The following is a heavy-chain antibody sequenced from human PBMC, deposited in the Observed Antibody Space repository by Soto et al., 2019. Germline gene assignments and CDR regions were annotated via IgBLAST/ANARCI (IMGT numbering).Heavy chain of an antibody. V-gene: IGHV4-30-4*01. D-gene: IGHD1-26*01. CDR3: LRVVEADTRHTDFDS. CDR1: GDSINSADCY. J-gene: IGHJ4*02. CDR2: ISYSGST. Sequence: PSETLPLTCTVSGDSINSADCYWSWIRHPPGKGLEWIGHISYSGSTDYTPSLKIGVTISIDTSKNQRSLRVKPVTAADTAVYYCLRVVEADTRHTDFDSVGQGILVKVSS.